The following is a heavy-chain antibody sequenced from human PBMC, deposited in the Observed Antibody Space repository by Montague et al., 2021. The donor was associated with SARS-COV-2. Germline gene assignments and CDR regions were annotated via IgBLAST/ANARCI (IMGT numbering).Heavy chain of an antibody. CDR1: GFTFSSYA. Sequence: SLRLSCAASGFTFSSYAMSWVRQAPGKGLEWVSTISISDGNTYYADSVKGRFTISRDKSKNTLYLQMNSLRAEDTALYFCGVGKGYNYGFGYWGQGTLVTVSS. D-gene: IGHD5-18*01. V-gene: IGHV3-23*01. CDR3: GVGKGYNYGFGY. CDR2: ISISDGNT. J-gene: IGHJ4*02.